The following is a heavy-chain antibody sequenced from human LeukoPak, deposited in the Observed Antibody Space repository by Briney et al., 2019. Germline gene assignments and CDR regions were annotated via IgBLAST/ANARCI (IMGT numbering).Heavy chain of an antibody. D-gene: IGHD5-18*01. V-gene: IGHV3-23*01. CDR3: ANHAGYSYGDGYAFDI. Sequence: GGSLRLSCAASGFTFSSYAMSWVRQAPGKGLEWVSGISGSGGSTYYADPVKGRFSISRDNSKNTLYLQMNSLRAEDTAAYYCANHAGYSYGDGYAFDIWGQGTMVTVSS. CDR2: ISGSGGST. J-gene: IGHJ3*02. CDR1: GFTFSSYA.